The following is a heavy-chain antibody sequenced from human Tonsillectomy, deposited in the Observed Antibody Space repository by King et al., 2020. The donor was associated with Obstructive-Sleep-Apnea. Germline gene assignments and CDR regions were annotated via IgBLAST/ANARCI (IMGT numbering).Heavy chain of an antibody. J-gene: IGHJ4*02. V-gene: IGHV4-34*01. CDR2: INHSGST. D-gene: IGHD3-3*01. Sequence: VQLQQWGAGLLKPSEPLSLTCAVYGGSFSGYYWSWIRQPPGKGLEWIGEINHSGSTNYNPSLKSRVTISVDTSKNQFSLKLSSVTAADTAVYYCAREGLPDYDFWSGYSDWTLIFDYWGQGTLVTVSS. CDR3: AREGLPDYDFWSGYSDWTLIFDY. CDR1: GGSFSGYY.